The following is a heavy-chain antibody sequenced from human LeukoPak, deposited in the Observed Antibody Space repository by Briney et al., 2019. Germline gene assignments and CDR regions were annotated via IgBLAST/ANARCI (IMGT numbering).Heavy chain of an antibody. J-gene: IGHJ6*02. CDR2: ISAYNGNT. Sequence: ASVKVSCKASGYTFTSYGISWVRQAPGQGLEWMGWISAYNGNTNYAQKLQGRVTMTTDTSTSTAYMELRSLRSDDTAMYYCARETPSGMVANEAYYYCGMDVWGQGTTVTVSS. CDR3: ARETPSGMVANEAYYYCGMDV. V-gene: IGHV1-18*01. D-gene: IGHD2-8*01. CDR1: GYTFTSYG.